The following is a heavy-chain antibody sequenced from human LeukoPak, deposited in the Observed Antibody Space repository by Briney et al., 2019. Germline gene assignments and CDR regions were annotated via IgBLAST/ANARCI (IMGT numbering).Heavy chain of an antibody. Sequence: SETLSLTCTVSGGSISSHYWSWIRQPPGKGLEWIGYIYYSGSTNYNPSLKSRVTISVDTSKNQFSLKLSSVTAADTAVYYCARDSGGSWYYYMDVWGKWTTVTVSS. D-gene: IGHD6-13*01. J-gene: IGHJ6*03. CDR1: GGSISSHY. CDR3: ARDSGGSWYYYMDV. CDR2: IYYSGST. V-gene: IGHV4-59*11.